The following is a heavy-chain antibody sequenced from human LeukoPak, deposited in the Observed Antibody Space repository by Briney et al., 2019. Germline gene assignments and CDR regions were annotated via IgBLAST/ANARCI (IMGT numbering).Heavy chain of an antibody. D-gene: IGHD6-13*01. CDR1: GGSFSGYY. Sequence: SETLSLTCAVYGGSFSGYYWSWIRQPPGKGLEWIGEINHSGSTNYNPSLKSRVTISVDTSKNQFSLKLSSVTAADTAVYYCARDQHSSSWYAGWFDPWGQGTLVTVSS. CDR2: INHSGST. J-gene: IGHJ5*02. V-gene: IGHV4-34*01. CDR3: ARDQHSSSWYAGWFDP.